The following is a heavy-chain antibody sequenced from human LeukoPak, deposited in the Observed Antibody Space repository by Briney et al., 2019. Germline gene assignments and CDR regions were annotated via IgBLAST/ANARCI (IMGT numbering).Heavy chain of an antibody. CDR2: ISAYNGNT. CDR1: GYTFTSCG. V-gene: IGHV1-18*01. D-gene: IGHD6-6*01. Sequence: GESLKISCKGSGYTFTSCGISWVRQAPGQGLEWMGWISAYNGNTNYAQKLQGRVTMTTDTSTSTAYMELRSLRSDDTAVYYCARDHGSSSDAFDIWGQGTIVTVSS. CDR3: ARDHGSSSDAFDI. J-gene: IGHJ3*02.